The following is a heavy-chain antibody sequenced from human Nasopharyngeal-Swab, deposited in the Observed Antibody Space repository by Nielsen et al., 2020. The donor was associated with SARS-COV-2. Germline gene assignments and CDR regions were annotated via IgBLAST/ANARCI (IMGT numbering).Heavy chain of an antibody. CDR2: INPNGGGT. CDR3: ARAAKGYCSSTSCYSIPEYYYYYMDV. D-gene: IGHD2-2*01. J-gene: IGHJ6*03. Sequence: WVRQALGQGLEWMGWINPNGGGTNYTQKFQGWVTMTRDTSISTAYMELSRLGSDDTAVYYCARAAKGYCSSTSCYSIPEYYYYYMDVWGKGTTVTVSS. V-gene: IGHV1-2*04.